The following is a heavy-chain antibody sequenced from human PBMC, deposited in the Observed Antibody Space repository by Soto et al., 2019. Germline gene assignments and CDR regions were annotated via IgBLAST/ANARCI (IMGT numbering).Heavy chain of an antibody. CDR1: GFTFSNYA. V-gene: IGHV3-23*01. CDR2: ISGRGGST. Sequence: EVELLESGGGLKQPGGSLGLSCVASGFTFSNYAMGWVRQAPGKGLEWVSGISGRGGSTFYADSVKGRLTISRDNSKNTLYLQMDSLRAEYTAVYYCAKGNDYNSKNPFDFWGQGTMVTVSS. D-gene: IGHD4-4*01. CDR3: AKGNDYNSKNPFDF. J-gene: IGHJ3*01.